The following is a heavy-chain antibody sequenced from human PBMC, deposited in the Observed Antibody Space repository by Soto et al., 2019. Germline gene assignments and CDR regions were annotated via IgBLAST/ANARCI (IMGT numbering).Heavy chain of an antibody. CDR1: GYTFSDYE. D-gene: IGHD3-10*01. Sequence: ASVKVSCKASGYTFSDYEMHWVRQAPGQRLEWMGWINAGNGNTKSSQKFQGRVTITRDTSASTVYMELSSLRSEDTAVYYCARCITLVRGIRSYGKDVWGQGTTVTVSS. CDR3: ARCITLVRGIRSYGKDV. CDR2: INAGNGNT. J-gene: IGHJ6*02. V-gene: IGHV1-3*01.